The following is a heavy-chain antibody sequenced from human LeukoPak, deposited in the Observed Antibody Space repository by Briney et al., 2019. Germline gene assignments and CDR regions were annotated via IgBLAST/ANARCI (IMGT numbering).Heavy chain of an antibody. Sequence: GASVKVSCKASGYTFTGYYMHWVRQAPGQGLEWMGWINPNSGGTNYAQKFQGRVTMTRDTSISTAYMELSRLRSDDTAVYYCVRENVFYGSGSYYPGFDPWGQGTLVTVSS. CDR1: GYTFTGYY. J-gene: IGHJ5*02. CDR2: INPNSGGT. V-gene: IGHV1-2*02. D-gene: IGHD3-10*01. CDR3: VRENVFYGSGSYYPGFDP.